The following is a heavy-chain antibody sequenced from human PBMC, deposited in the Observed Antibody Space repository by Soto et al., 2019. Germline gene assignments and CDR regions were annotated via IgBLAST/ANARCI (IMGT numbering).Heavy chain of an antibody. J-gene: IGHJ5*02. CDR3: ARGGIGDIVVVPAANWFDP. D-gene: IGHD2-2*01. CDR1: GGSFSGYY. CDR2: INHSGST. Sequence: SETLSLTCAVYGGSFSGYYWSWIRQPPGKGLEWIGEINHSGSTNYNPSLKSRVTISVDTSKNQFSLKLSSVTAADTAVYYCARGGIGDIVVVPAANWFDPWGQGTLVTVSS. V-gene: IGHV4-34*01.